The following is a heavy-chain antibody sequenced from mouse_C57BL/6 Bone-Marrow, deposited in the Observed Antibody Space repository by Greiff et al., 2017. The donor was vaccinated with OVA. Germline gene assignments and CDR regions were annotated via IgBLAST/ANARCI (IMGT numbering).Heavy chain of an antibody. D-gene: IGHD2-3*01. CDR1: GYTFTSYG. J-gene: IGHJ1*03. V-gene: IGHV1-81*01. CDR3: ARSKVYDGYFFYWYFDV. Sequence: VKLQESGAELARPGASVKLSCKASGYTFTSYGISWVKQRTGQGLEWIGEIYPRSGNTNYNEKFKGKATLTADKSSSTAYMELRSLTSEDSAVYFCARSKVYDGYFFYWYFDVWGTGTTVTVSS. CDR2: IYPRSGNT.